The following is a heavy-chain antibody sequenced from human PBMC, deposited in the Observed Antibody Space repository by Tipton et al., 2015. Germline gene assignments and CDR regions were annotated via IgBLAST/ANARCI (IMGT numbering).Heavy chain of an antibody. Sequence: SLRLSCAASGFTFSSSWMSWVRQAPGKGLEWVANIKQDGSDKYYVDSVKGRFTISRDNAKNSLYLQMNSLRAEDTAVYYCARDVGLLGTVDYWGQGTLVTVSS. V-gene: IGHV3-7*03. CDR1: GFTFSSSW. J-gene: IGHJ4*02. CDR3: ARDVGLLGTVDY. CDR2: IKQDGSDK. D-gene: IGHD1-14*01.